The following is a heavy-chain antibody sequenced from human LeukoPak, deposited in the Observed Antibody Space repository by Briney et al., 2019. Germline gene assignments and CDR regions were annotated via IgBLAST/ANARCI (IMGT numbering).Heavy chain of an antibody. CDR1: GFTTSSHG. J-gene: IGHJ1*01. CDR3: ARSFSAREYFEH. CDR2: LHSNGNNK. D-gene: IGHD6-6*01. V-gene: IGHV3-30*02. Sequence: GGSRRLSCAASGFTTSSHGRHWVRQAPGKGLKWVAFLHSNGNNKYYADVVKGRFAISRDNSKNTLHLQMNSLRPEDTAVYYCARSFSAREYFEHWGQGTLVTVSS.